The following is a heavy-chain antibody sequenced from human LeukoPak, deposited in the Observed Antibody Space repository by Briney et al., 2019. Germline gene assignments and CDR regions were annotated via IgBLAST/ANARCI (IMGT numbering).Heavy chain of an antibody. J-gene: IGHJ6*04. CDR2: IIPIFGTA. V-gene: IGHV1-69*01. D-gene: IGHD3-10*01. CDR3: AKTPYYYGSGGSLYYYGMDV. CDR1: GGTFSSYA. Sequence: ASVKVSCKASGGTFSSYAISWVRQAPGQGLEWMGGIIPIFGTANYAQKFQGRVTITADESTSTAYMELSSLRSEDTAVYYCAKTPYYYGSGGSLYYYGMDVWGKGTTVTVSS.